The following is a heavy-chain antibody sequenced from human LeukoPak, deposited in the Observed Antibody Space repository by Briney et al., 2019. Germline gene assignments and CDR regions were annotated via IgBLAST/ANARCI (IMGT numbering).Heavy chain of an antibody. V-gene: IGHV5-51*01. J-gene: IGHJ6*03. Sequence: GESLKISCKGSGSSFTSYWIGWVRQMPGKGLEWMGIIYPGDSDTRYSPSFQGQVTISADKSISTAYLQWSSLKAPDTAMYYCARITYYYDSSGYYYYYYYMDVWGKGTTVTVSS. CDR1: GSSFTSYW. D-gene: IGHD3-22*01. CDR2: IYPGDSDT. CDR3: ARITYYYDSSGYYYYYYYMDV.